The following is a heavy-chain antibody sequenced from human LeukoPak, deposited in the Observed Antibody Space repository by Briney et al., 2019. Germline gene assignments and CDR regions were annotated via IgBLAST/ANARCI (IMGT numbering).Heavy chain of an antibody. D-gene: IGHD4-17*01. CDR2: ISSSGSTI. Sequence: GGSLRLSCAASGFTFSSYEMNWVRQAPGKGLEWVSYISSSGSTIYYADSVKGRFTISRDNAKNSLYLQMNSLRAEDTAVYYCARSAVTVTTGFDYWGQGTLVTVSS. CDR1: GFTFSSYE. CDR3: ARSAVTVTTGFDY. J-gene: IGHJ4*02. V-gene: IGHV3-48*03.